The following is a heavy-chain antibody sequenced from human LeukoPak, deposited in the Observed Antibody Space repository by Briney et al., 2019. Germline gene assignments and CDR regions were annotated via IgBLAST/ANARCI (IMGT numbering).Heavy chain of an antibody. D-gene: IGHD3-10*01. J-gene: IGHJ4*02. CDR1: GGSISSSNW. CDR2: IYHSGST. V-gene: IGHV4-4*02. Sequence: PSETLSLTCAVSGGSISSSNWWSWVRQPPGKGLEWIGEIYHSGSTNYNPSLKSRVTISVDTSKNQFSLKLSSVTAADTAVYYCARDLSGPFDYWGQGSLVTVSS. CDR3: ARDLSGPFDY.